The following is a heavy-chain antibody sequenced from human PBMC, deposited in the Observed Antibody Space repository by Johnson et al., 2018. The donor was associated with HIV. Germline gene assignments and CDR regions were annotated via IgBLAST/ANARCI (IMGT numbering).Heavy chain of an antibody. Sequence: QVQLVESGGGVVQPGRSLRLSCATYGFTFSSYGMHWVRQAPGKGLEWVAVISYDGSNKYYADSVKGRITISRDNSKNTLYLQMNSLSAEDTAVYYCAKERKLGGLYPAFDIWGQGTMVTVSS. J-gene: IGHJ3*02. CDR1: GFTFSSYG. V-gene: IGHV3-30*18. CDR3: AKERKLGGLYPAFDI. D-gene: IGHD7-27*01. CDR2: ISYDGSNK.